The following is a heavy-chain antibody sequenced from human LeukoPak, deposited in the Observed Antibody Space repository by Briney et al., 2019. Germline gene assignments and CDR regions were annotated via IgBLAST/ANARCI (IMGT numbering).Heavy chain of an antibody. V-gene: IGHV4-39*07. J-gene: IGHJ3*02. Sequence: KASETLSLTCTVSGDSISSSSYYWGWIRQPPGKGLEWIGSFYYSGSTYHNPPLKSRVTISVDTSKNQLSLKLSSVTAADTAVYYCAKGRATLTAWSAFDIWGQGTTVTVSS. CDR2: FYYSGST. CDR1: GDSISSSSYY. D-gene: IGHD2-21*02. CDR3: AKGRATLTAWSAFDI.